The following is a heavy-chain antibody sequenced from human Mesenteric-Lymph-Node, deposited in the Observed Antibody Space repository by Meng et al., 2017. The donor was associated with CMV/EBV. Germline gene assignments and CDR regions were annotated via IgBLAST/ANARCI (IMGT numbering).Heavy chain of an antibody. CDR2: ISYSGRL. D-gene: IGHD4-23*01. CDR3: ARTPGGNTPFDV. V-gene: IGHV4-39*02. J-gene: IGHJ4*02. CDR1: GGSISTSFYY. Sequence: TVSGGSISTSFYYWNWIRQTPGKGLEWIGSISYSGRLFYNPSLRSRVTMSADMSNNHLSLKLSSATAADTAVYFCARTPGGNTPFDVWGPGTLVTVSS.